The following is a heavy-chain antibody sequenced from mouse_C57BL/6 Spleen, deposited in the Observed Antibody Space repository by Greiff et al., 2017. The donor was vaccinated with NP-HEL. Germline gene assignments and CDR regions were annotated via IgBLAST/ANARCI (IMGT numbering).Heavy chain of an antibody. D-gene: IGHD2-3*01. V-gene: IGHV1-50*01. J-gene: IGHJ4*01. Sequence: QVQLQQPGAELVKPGASVKLSCKASGYTFTSYWMQWVKQRPGQGLEWIGEIDPSDSYTNYNQKFKGKATLTVDISSSTAYMQLSSLTSEDSAVYYCARGGGYYGDYAMDYWGQGTSVTVSS. CDR2: IDPSDSYT. CDR3: ARGGGYYGDYAMDY. CDR1: GYTFTSYW.